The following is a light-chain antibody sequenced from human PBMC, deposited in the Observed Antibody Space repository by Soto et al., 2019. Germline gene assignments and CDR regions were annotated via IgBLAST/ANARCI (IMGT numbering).Light chain of an antibody. CDR3: SSYTSSSTL. V-gene: IGLV2-14*01. Sequence: QSALTQPASVSGSPGQSITISCTGTSSDVGGYNYASWYQQHPCKAPKLMIYDVSNRPSGVSNRFSGSKSGNTASLTISGLQAEDEADYYCSSYTSSSTLFGGGTKLTVL. CDR2: DVS. J-gene: IGLJ2*01. CDR1: SSDVGGYNY.